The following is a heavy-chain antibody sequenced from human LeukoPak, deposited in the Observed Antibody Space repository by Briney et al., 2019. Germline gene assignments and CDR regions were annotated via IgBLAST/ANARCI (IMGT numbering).Heavy chain of an antibody. J-gene: IGHJ4*02. CDR2: IYYSGST. Sequence: SETLSLTCTVSGGSISSNYWSWIRQPPGKGLKWIGYIYYSGSTDYNPSLKSRVTVSVDTSKNQFSLKLNSVTAADTAVYYCARSLSSAWYAYDYWGQGTLVTVSS. D-gene: IGHD6-19*01. CDR3: ARSLSSAWYAYDY. CDR1: GGSISSNY. V-gene: IGHV4-59*01.